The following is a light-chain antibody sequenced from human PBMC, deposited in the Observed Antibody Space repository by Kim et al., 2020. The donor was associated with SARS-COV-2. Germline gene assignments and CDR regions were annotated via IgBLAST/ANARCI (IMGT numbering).Light chain of an antibody. CDR2: SAS. CDR1: PGISSY. CDR3: QQSFTTPLLT. V-gene: IGKV1-39*01. J-gene: IGKJ4*01. Sequence: IQLTQSPSSLSASVGDRVTITCRASPGISSYLAWYQQKPGKAPKLLIYSASTLQSGVPSRFSGSGSGTDFTLTISSLQPEDFATYFCQQSFTTPLLTFGGGTKVDIK.